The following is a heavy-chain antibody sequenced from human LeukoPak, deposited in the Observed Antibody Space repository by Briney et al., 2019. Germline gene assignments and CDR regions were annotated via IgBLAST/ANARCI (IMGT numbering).Heavy chain of an antibody. V-gene: IGHV1-24*01. CDR1: GYTLTELS. CDR3: ATDQGDRGWFDP. Sequence: ASVKVSCKVSGYTLTELSMHWVRQAPGKGLEWMGGFDPKDGDTIYAQKFQGRVTMTEDTSTDIAYMELSSLRSEDTAVYYCATDQGDRGWFDPWGQGTLVTVSS. CDR2: FDPKDGDT. D-gene: IGHD3-16*01. J-gene: IGHJ5*02.